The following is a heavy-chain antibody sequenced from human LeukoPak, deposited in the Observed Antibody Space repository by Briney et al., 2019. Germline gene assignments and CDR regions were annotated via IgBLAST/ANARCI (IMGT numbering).Heavy chain of an antibody. Sequence: SETLSLTCAVYGGSFSGYYLCWIRQPPPKGLEWVGEINHNGSTNYNPSLKSRVTISVDTSKNQFSLKLSSVTAADTAVYYCASLYGSESPFYYYYMDVWGKGTTVSIS. CDR3: ASLYGSESPFYYYYMDV. V-gene: IGHV4-34*01. D-gene: IGHD3-10*01. J-gene: IGHJ6*03. CDR2: INHNGST. CDR1: GGSFSGYY.